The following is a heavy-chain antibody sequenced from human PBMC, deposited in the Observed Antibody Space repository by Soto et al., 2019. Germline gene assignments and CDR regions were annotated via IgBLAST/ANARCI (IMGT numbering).Heavy chain of an antibody. D-gene: IGHD3-3*01. Sequence: PGGSLRLSCEASGFNFRSKDMHWVRQAPGKGLDWVATIRNDGSVKDYADSVKGRFTISRDNSKNTLYLEMNTLRAEDTALYYCASKTIDDFDYWGQGTLVTVSS. J-gene: IGHJ4*02. CDR3: ASKTIDDFDY. CDR1: GFNFRSKD. V-gene: IGHV3-33*01. CDR2: IRNDGSVK.